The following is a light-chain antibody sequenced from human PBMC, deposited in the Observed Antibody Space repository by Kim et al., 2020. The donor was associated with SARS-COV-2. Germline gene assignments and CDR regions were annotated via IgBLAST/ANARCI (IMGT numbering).Light chain of an antibody. J-gene: IGLJ3*02. V-gene: IGLV7-46*01. CDR1: TGAVTYGGHY. Sequence: GGTVTLTCGSSTGAVTYGGHYPFWFQPKPGQVPRSLIYDTSNKQSWTPARFSGFLFGGKAALTLSNAQPEDEADYYCLLSYDGVRVFGGGTQLTVL. CDR2: DTS. CDR3: LLSYDGVRV.